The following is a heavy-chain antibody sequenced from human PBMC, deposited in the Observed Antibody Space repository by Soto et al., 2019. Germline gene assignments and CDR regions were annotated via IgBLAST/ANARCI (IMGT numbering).Heavy chain of an antibody. Sequence: PGGSLRLSCAASGFTFSRYAMSWVRQAPGKGLEWVSRLSGSGDATKCADSVEGRFTISRDNSKNTLYLQMNSLRAEDTAVYYCAKDRALSSSWYHDPNPGPHYWGQGTLVTVSS. CDR2: LSGSGDAT. D-gene: IGHD6-13*01. V-gene: IGHV3-23*01. J-gene: IGHJ4*02. CDR3: AKDRALSSSWYHDPNPGPHY. CDR1: GFTFSRYA.